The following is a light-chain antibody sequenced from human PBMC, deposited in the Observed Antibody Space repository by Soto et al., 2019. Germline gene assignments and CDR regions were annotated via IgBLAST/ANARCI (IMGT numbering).Light chain of an antibody. J-gene: IGKJ1*01. CDR1: QTISSW. V-gene: IGKV1-5*03. Sequence: DIQMTQSPSTLSGSVGDRVTITCRASQTISSWLVWYQQKPGKAPTLLIYKASTLKSGVSSRFSGSGCGTAFTLTISRMQPDDVATYYCLQYSSHSWTFGQGTKVDIK. CDR3: LQYSSHSWT. CDR2: KAS.